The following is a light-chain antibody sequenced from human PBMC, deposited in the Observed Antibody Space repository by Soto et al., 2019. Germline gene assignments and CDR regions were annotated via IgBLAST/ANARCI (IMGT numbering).Light chain of an antibody. Sequence: EIVLTQSPGTLSLSPGERATLSCRASQSVSSSYLAWYQQKPGQAPRLFIYGTSTRATGIPDRFSGSGSGTDFTLIISRLEPEDFAMYFCQQYGTSPCTFGQGTRLEIK. CDR1: QSVSSSY. CDR3: QQYGTSPCT. V-gene: IGKV3-20*01. CDR2: GTS. J-gene: IGKJ2*02.